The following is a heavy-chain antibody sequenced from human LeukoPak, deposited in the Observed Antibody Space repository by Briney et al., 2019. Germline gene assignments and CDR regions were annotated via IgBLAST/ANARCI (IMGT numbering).Heavy chain of an antibody. V-gene: IGHV1-8*01. D-gene: IGHD1-26*01. CDR1: GYTFTSYD. CDR2: MNPNSGNT. CDR3: ARRAVIGSYGIRWFDP. Sequence: ASVKVSCKASGYTFTSYDINWVRQATGQGLEWMGWMNPNSGNTGYAQKFQGRVTMTRNTSISTAYMELSSLRSEDTAVYYCARRAVIGSYGIRWFDPWGQGTLVTVSS. J-gene: IGHJ5*02.